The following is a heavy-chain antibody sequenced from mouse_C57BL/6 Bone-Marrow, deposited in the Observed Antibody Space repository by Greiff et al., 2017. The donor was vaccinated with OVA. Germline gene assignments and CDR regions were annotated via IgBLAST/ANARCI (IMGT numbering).Heavy chain of an antibody. V-gene: IGHV1-19*01. Sequence: SGPVLVKPGASVKMSCKASGYTFTDYYMNWVKQSHGKSLEWIGVINPYNGGTSYNQKFKGKATLTVDKSSSTAYMELNSLTSEDSAVYYCARTYDSWYFDVWGTGTTVTVSS. CDR1: GYTFTDYY. CDR3: ARTYDSWYFDV. D-gene: IGHD2-4*01. CDR2: INPYNGGT. J-gene: IGHJ1*03.